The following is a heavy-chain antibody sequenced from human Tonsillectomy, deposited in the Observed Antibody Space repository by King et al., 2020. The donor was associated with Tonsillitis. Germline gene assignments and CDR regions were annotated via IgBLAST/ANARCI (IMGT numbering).Heavy chain of an antibody. CDR3: AKDVPAAFFDY. CDR2: IRSDGSFK. D-gene: IGHD3-10*02. Sequence: VQLVESGGGVVQPGGSLRLSCAASGFSFSNYGMHWVRQAPGKGLEWVAFIRSDGSFKYYADPVKGRFTISRDNSKNTQYLQINSPRPEDTAVYYCAKDVPAAFFDYWGQGTLVTVSS. J-gene: IGHJ4*02. CDR1: GFSFSNYG. V-gene: IGHV3-30*02.